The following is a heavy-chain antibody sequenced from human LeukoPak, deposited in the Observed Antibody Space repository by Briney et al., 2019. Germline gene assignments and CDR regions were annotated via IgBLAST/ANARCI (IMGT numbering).Heavy chain of an antibody. J-gene: IGHJ4*02. D-gene: IGHD6-19*01. CDR2: IYHSGST. CDR3: ARTAGKPVAGSRQYFDY. CDR1: GGSISSSNW. Sequence: PSETLSLTCAVSGGSISSSNWWSWVRQPPGKGLEWIGEIYHSGSTYYNPSLKSRVTISVDTSKNEFSLNLRSVTAADTAVYYCARTAGKPVAGSRQYFDYWGQGMMVTVSS. V-gene: IGHV4-4*02.